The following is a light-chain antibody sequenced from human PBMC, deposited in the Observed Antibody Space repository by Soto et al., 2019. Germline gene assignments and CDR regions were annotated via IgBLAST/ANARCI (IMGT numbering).Light chain of an antibody. Sequence: DIQMTQSPSSLSASVGDRVTITCRASQTISTYLNWYQQNPGKAPKLLIYAASSLQSGVPSRFSGSGSGTDFTLTISSLQPEDFATYYCQQSSDIPYTFGQGTKQEIK. V-gene: IGKV1-39*01. CDR3: QQSSDIPYT. CDR1: QTISTY. CDR2: AAS. J-gene: IGKJ2*01.